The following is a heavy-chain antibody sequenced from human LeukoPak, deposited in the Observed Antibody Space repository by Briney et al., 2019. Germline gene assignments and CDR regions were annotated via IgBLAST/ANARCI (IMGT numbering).Heavy chain of an antibody. CDR1: GYTFTGYY. Sequence: ASVKVSCKASGYTFTGYYIQWVRQAPGQGLEWMGWINPNSGGTNYAQKFQGRVTMTRDTSISTAYMEVSRMKYDDTAVYYCATQRGSYRWGTDFDYWGQGTLVTVSS. D-gene: IGHD3-16*01. J-gene: IGHJ4*02. V-gene: IGHV1-2*02. CDR3: ATQRGSYRWGTDFDY. CDR2: INPNSGGT.